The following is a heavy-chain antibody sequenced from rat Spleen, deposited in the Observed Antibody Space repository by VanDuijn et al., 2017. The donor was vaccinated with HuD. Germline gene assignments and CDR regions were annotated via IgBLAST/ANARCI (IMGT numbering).Heavy chain of an antibody. CDR2: IWGNGET. D-gene: IGHD1-1*01. Sequence: QVQLKESGPGLVQPSQTLSLTCTVSGFSLSNYGVIWVRQPPGKGLEWLGVIWGNGETNYNSALKSRLSISRDTSKSQVFLKMNNLQTEDTAMYFCARSYYSGSYYYVMDAWGQAASVTVSS. V-gene: IGHV2S61*01. J-gene: IGHJ4*01. CDR1: GFSLSNYG. CDR3: ARSYYSGSYYYVMDA.